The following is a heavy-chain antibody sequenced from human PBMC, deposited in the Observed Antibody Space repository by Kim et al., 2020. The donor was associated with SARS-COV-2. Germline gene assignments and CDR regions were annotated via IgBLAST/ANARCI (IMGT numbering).Heavy chain of an antibody. J-gene: IGHJ3*02. D-gene: IGHD6-13*01. CDR2: IWYDGSNK. CDR1: GFTFSSYA. Sequence: GGSLRLSCAASGFTFSSYAMHWVRQAPGKGLEWVAVIWYDGSNKYYADSVKGRFTISRDNSKNTLYLQMNSLRAEDTAVYYCAKPRIAAAGTSAFDIWGQGTMVTVSS. CDR3: AKPRIAAAGTSAFDI. V-gene: IGHV3-33*06.